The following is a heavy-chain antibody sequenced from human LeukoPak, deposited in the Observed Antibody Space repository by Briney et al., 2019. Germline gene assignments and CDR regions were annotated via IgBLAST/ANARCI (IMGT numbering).Heavy chain of an antibody. CDR3: ARDANARAWDC. Sequence: PSETLSLTCTVSGDSINNYFWTWIRQPAGKGLEWIGRIYSSGTTNYNPSLKSRLIMSVDTSKNQFSLNLSSVTAADTAVYYCARDANARAWDCWDQGILVTVSS. CDR2: IYSSGTT. J-gene: IGHJ4*02. CDR1: GDSINNYF. V-gene: IGHV4-4*07. D-gene: IGHD1-1*01.